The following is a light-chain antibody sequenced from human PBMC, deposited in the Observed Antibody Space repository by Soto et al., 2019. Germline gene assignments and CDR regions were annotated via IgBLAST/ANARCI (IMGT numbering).Light chain of an antibody. CDR1: QDIRDS. J-gene: IGKJ1*01. V-gene: IGKV1-39*01. CDR2: AAS. CDR3: HQSYSSWT. Sequence: DIQMTQSPSSLSASVGDRVTITCQASQDIRDSLNWYQKKPGKAPNLLIYAASSLHSGVPSRFSGSGSGTDFTLTISSLQPEDFGTFFCHQSYSSWTFGQGAKVDIK.